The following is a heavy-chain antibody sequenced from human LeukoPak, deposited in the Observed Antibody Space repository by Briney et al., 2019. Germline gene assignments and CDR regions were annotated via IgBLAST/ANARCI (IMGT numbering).Heavy chain of an antibody. CDR3: ARDRDNSGYYFDY. V-gene: IGHV4-34*01. CDR1: GGSFSGYS. CDR2: INPSGST. J-gene: IGHJ4*02. Sequence: SETLSLTCAVYGGSFSGYSWSWVRQAPGKGLEWIGDINPSGSTNYNPSLKSRLTMSVDTSKNQFSLKLNSVTAADTALYYCARDRDNSGYYFDYWGQGILVTVSS. D-gene: IGHD3-22*01.